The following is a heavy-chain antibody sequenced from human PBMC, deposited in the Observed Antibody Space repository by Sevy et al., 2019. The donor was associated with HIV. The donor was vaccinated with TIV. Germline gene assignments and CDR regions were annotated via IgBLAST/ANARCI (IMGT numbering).Heavy chain of an antibody. D-gene: IGHD1-26*01. CDR1: GFSFRTYA. Sequence: GGSLRLSCAASGFSFRTYAMHWVRQAPGKGLEWVAGIWYDGSNENHADSVKGRFTISRDNSKNTLYLQMNSLRAEDTAVYYCVKDVGVGSTRRYADYWSQGTLVTVSS. CDR3: VKDVGVGSTRRYADY. CDR2: IWYDGSNE. J-gene: IGHJ4*02. V-gene: IGHV3-33*06.